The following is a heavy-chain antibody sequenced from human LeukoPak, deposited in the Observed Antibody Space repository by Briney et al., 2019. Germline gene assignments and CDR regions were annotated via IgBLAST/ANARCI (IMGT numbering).Heavy chain of an antibody. Sequence: SETLSLTCTVSGGSISSSSYSWGWIRQPPGKGLEWIGSIYYSGSTYYNPSLKSRVTISVDTSKNQFSLKLSSVTAADTAVYYCARQGYCSSTSCSLFDYWGQGTLVTVSS. D-gene: IGHD2-2*01. V-gene: IGHV4-39*01. J-gene: IGHJ4*02. CDR2: IYYSGST. CDR3: ARQGYCSSTSCSLFDY. CDR1: GGSISSSSYS.